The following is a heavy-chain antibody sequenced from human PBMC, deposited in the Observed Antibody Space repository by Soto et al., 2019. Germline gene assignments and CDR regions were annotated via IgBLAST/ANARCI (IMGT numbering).Heavy chain of an antibody. V-gene: IGHV1-69*02. CDR2: IIPILGIA. D-gene: IGHD3-9*01. CDR3: AQVGNYDILTAGY. Sequence: ASVKVSCKASGGTFSSYTISWVRQAPGQGLEWMGRIIPILGIANYAQKFQGRVTITADKSTSTAYMELSSLRSEDTAVYYCAQVGNYDILTAGYWGQGTLVTVSS. CDR1: GGTFSSYT. J-gene: IGHJ4*02.